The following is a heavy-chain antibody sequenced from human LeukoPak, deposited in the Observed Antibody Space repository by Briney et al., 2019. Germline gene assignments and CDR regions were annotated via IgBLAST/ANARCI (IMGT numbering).Heavy chain of an antibody. J-gene: IGHJ4*02. CDR3: AKDGPSRQPVVPAAVDY. V-gene: IGHV3-30*18. CDR2: MSYDGSKK. D-gene: IGHD2-2*01. Sequence: GGSLRFSCAASGFTFSNYAMQWVRQAPGKGLEWVAIMSYDGSKKYYADSVKGRFIISRDNSKNTLYLQMNSLRAEDTAVYYCAKDGPSRQPVVPAAVDYWGQGTLVTVSS. CDR1: GFTFSNYA.